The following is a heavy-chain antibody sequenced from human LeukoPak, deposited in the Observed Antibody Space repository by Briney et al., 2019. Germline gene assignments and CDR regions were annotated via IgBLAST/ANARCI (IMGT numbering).Heavy chain of an antibody. V-gene: IGHV3-30*02. D-gene: IGHD2-2*01. J-gene: IGHJ4*02. CDR3: AKVVTGYCSTTSCPFDS. CDR1: GFTFSTYG. Sequence: GGSLRLSCAASGFTFSTYGMDWVRQAPGKGLEWVAYIRYDGSNKNYADSVKGRFAISRDNSKNTLYLQMSSLRAEDTAVYYCAKVVTGYCSTTSCPFDSWGQGTLVTVSS. CDR2: IRYDGSNK.